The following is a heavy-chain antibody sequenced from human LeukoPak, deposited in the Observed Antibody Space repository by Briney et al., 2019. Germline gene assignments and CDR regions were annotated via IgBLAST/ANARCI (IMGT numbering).Heavy chain of an antibody. CDR2: IYYSGGT. D-gene: IGHD3-22*01. CDR1: GASISSYY. Sequence: SETLSLSCNVSGASISSYYWSWIRQSPGKGLEWIAYIYYSGGTKYNPSLQSRVTIPLDTSKNQVSLKLSSVTAADTAVYYCARITMIVGISGPLFDYWGQGTLVTVSS. J-gene: IGHJ4*02. CDR3: ARITMIVGISGPLFDY. V-gene: IGHV4-59*01.